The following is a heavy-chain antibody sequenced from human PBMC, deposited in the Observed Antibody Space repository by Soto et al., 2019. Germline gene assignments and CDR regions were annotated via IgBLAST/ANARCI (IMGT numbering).Heavy chain of an antibody. D-gene: IGHD1-26*01. CDR3: ASLLSPNFDY. Sequence: GASVKVSCKASGGTFSSYAISWVRQAPGQGLEWMGGIIPIFGTANYAQKFQGRVTITADESTSTAYMELSSLRSEDTAVYYCASLLSPNFDYWGQGTLVNVSS. V-gene: IGHV1-69*13. CDR2: IIPIFGTA. CDR1: GGTFSSYA. J-gene: IGHJ4*02.